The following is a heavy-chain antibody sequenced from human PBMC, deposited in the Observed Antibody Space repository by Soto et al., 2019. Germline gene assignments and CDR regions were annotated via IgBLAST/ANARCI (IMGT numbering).Heavy chain of an antibody. J-gene: IGHJ6*03. CDR2: INHSGST. V-gene: IGHV4-34*01. CDR3: ARALITMVRGVIIRGYYYMDV. D-gene: IGHD3-10*01. Sequence: SETLSLTCAVYGGSFSGYYWSWIRQPPGKGLEWIGEINHSGSTNYNPSLKSRVTISVDTSKDQFSLKLSSVTAADTAVYYCARALITMVRGVIIRGYYYMDVWGKGTTVTVSS. CDR1: GGSFSGYY.